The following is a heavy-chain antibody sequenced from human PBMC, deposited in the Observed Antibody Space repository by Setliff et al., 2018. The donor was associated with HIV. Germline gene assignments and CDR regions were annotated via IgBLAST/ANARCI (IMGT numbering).Heavy chain of an antibody. CDR2: INPRGGST. J-gene: IGHJ4*02. CDR1: GYTFTSYY. D-gene: IGHD3-3*01. CDR3: ARDARSFTIFGVAEYYFDY. V-gene: IGHV1-46*01. Sequence: ASVKVSCKASGYTFTSYYVHWVRQAPGQGLEWTGMINPRGGSTNYAQKFQGRVTITADKSTSTAYMELSSLRSEDTAVYYCARDARSFTIFGVAEYYFDYWGQGTLVTVSS.